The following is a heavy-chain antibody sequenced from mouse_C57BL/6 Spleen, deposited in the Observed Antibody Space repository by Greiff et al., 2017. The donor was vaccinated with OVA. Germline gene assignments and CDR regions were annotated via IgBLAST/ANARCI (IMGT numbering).Heavy chain of an antibody. CDR3: ARHLTEYYFDY. J-gene: IGHJ2*01. CDR2: ISSGGSYT. D-gene: IGHD4-1*01. V-gene: IGHV5-6*02. Sequence: EVKLVESGGDLVKPGGSLKLSCAASGFTFSSYGMSWVRQTPDKRLEWVATISSGGSYTYYPDSVKGRFTISRDNAKNTLYLQMSSLKSEDTAMYYCARHLTEYYFDYWGQGTTLTVSS. CDR1: GFTFSSYG.